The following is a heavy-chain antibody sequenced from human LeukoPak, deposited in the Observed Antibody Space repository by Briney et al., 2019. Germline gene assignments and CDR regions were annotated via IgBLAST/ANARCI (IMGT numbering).Heavy chain of an antibody. Sequence: GGSLRLSFAASGFTVRNNYMSGVRQAPGKGREWVSVIYSGGSTYYADSVKGRFTISRDNSKNTLYLQMNSLRAEDTAVYFCATGERMVRGDGVDYWGQGTLVTVSS. V-gene: IGHV3-66*01. D-gene: IGHD3-10*01. CDR1: GFTVRNNY. CDR2: IYSGGST. CDR3: ATGERMVRGDGVDY. J-gene: IGHJ4*02.